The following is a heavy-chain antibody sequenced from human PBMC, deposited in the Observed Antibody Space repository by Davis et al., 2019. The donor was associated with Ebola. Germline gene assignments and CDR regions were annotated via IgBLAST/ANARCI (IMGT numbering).Heavy chain of an antibody. CDR3: AKLYGHCSGGSCYSEVDY. D-gene: IGHD2-15*01. CDR2: ISYDGSNK. V-gene: IGHV3-30*18. J-gene: IGHJ4*02. CDR1: GFTFSSYG. Sequence: PGSSLKISCAASGFTFSSYGMHWVRQAPGKGLEWVAVISYDGSNKYCADSVKGRFTISRDNSKNTLYLQMNSLRAEDTAVYYCAKLYGHCSGGSCYSEVDYWGQGTLVTVSS.